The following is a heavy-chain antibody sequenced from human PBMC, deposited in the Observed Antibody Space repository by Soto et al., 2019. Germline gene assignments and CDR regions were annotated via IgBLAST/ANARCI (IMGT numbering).Heavy chain of an antibody. V-gene: IGHV1-8*01. Sequence: ASVKVSCKASGYTFTSYDINWVRQATGQGLEWMGWMNPNSGNTGYAQKFQGRVTMTRNTSISTAYMELSSLRSEDTAVYYCARGLTTVTMGYSMGYYYMDVWGKGTTVTVSS. CDR1: GYTFTSYD. D-gene: IGHD4-17*01. CDR3: ARGLTTVTMGYSMGYYYMDV. CDR2: MNPNSGNT. J-gene: IGHJ6*03.